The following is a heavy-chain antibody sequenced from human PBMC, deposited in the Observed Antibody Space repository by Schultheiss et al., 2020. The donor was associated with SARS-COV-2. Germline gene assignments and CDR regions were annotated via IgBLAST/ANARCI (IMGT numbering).Heavy chain of an antibody. D-gene: IGHD5-12*01. CDR2: ISWDGGST. J-gene: IGHJ3*02. V-gene: IGHV3-43*01. Sequence: GESLKISCAASGFTFDDYTMHWVRQAPGKGLEWVSLISWDGGSTYYADSVKGRFTISRDNAKNSLYLQMNSLRAEDTAVYYCAREGMEDSGYDFCAFDIWGQGTTVTVSS. CDR1: GFTFDDYT. CDR3: AREGMEDSGYDFCAFDI.